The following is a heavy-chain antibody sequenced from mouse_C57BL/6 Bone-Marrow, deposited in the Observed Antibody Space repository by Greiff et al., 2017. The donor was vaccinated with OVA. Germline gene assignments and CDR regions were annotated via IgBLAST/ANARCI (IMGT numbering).Heavy chain of an antibody. CDR1: GFTFSSYG. CDR3: ARGYYYGSSPPWFAY. V-gene: IGHV5-6*01. CDR2: ISSGGSYT. D-gene: IGHD1-1*01. J-gene: IGHJ3*01. Sequence: EVQLVESGGDLVKPGGSLKLSCAASGFTFSSYGMSWVRQTPDKRLEWVATISSGGSYTYYPDSVKGRFTISRDNAKNTLYLQMSSLKSEDTAMYYGARGYYYGSSPPWFAYWGQGTLVTVSA.